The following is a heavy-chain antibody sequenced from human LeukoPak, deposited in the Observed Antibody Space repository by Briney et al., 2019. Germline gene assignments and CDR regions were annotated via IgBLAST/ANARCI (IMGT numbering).Heavy chain of an antibody. CDR1: RYTFTSYD. CDR3: ARAPPPRGAYYYYYYMDV. D-gene: IGHD3-10*01. V-gene: IGHV1-8*01. J-gene: IGHJ6*03. CDR2: MNPNSGNT. Sequence: AASVKVSCKASRYTFTSYDINWVRQATGQGLEWMGWMNPNSGNTGYAQKFQGRVTMTRNTSISTAYMELSSLRSEDTAVYYCARAPPPRGAYYYYYYMDVWGKGTTVTVSS.